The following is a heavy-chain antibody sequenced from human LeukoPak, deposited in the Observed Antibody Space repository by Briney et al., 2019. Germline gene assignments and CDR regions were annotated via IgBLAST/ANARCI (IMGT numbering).Heavy chain of an antibody. Sequence: SETLSLTCTVSGGSISSYYWSWIRQPAGKGLEWIGRIYTSGSTNYNPSLKSRVTISVDTSKNQFSLKLSSVTAADTAVYYCARVRVYSGYEYYFDYWGQGTLVTVSS. D-gene: IGHD5-12*01. CDR3: ARVRVYSGYEYYFDY. V-gene: IGHV4-4*07. J-gene: IGHJ4*02. CDR2: IYTSGST. CDR1: GGSISSYY.